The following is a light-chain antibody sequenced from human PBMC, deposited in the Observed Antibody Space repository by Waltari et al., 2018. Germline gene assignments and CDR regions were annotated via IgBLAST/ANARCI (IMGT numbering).Light chain of an antibody. V-gene: IGLV2-14*01. CDR1: SSDAGGYTY. CDR2: DVS. J-gene: IGLJ3*02. Sequence: QSALTQPASVSGSPGQSITISCTGTSSDAGGYTYVSWYQQHPGKVPKLLIFDVSNRPSGVSNRFSGSKSGNTASLTISGLQAEDESDYYCCSFTSRSTWVFGGGTKLTVL. CDR3: CSFTSRSTWV.